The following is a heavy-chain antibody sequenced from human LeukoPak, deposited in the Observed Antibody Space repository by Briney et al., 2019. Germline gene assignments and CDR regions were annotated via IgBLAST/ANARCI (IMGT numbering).Heavy chain of an antibody. CDR1: GGSFSGYY. CDR3: ARGIYGCEVD. D-gene: IGHD5-12*01. Sequence: SETLSLTCAVYGGSFSGYYWSWIRQPPRKGLEWIGEINHSGSTNYNPSLKIRVTISVDTAKNQFSLTLSAVTAADTAVYYCARGIYGCEVDWGQGTLVTVSS. CDR2: INHSGST. J-gene: IGHJ4*02. V-gene: IGHV4-34*01.